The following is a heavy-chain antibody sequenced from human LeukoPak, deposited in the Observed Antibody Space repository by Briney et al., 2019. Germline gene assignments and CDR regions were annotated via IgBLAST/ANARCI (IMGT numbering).Heavy chain of an antibody. Sequence: PSETLSLTCTVSGGSFSSGSYYWSWIRQPAGKGLEWIGRIHTTGSTNYNPSLKSRVTISIDTSKNQFSLKMTSVTAADTAMYYCARDTALWTFDIWGQGTMVTVSS. CDR2: IHTTGST. V-gene: IGHV4-61*02. CDR1: GGSFSSGSYY. CDR3: ARDTALWTFDI. J-gene: IGHJ3*02. D-gene: IGHD2-21*02.